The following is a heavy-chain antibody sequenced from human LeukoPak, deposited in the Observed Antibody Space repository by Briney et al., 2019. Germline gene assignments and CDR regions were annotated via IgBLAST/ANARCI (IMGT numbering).Heavy chain of an antibody. J-gene: IGHJ4*02. Sequence: GGSLRLSCAASGFTFSSYAMSWVRQAPGKGLEWVSAISGSGGSTYYADSVKGRLTISRDNSKNTLYLQMNSLRVEDTAFYYCARDLSYSRLDYWGQGMLVTVSS. D-gene: IGHD5-18*01. V-gene: IGHV3-23*01. CDR1: GFTFSSYA. CDR3: ARDLSYSRLDY. CDR2: ISGSGGST.